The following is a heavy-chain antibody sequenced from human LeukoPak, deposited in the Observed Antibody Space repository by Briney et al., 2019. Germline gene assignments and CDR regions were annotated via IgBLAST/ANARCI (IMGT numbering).Heavy chain of an antibody. CDR1: GFTFSSYE. CDR3: AKDKDLLGELSFLDVFDI. J-gene: IGHJ3*02. Sequence: GGSLRLSCAASGFTFSSYEMTWVRQAPGKGLEWVANIKPDGSEKYYVDSVKGRFTISRDNAKNSLYLQMSSLRSEDSGVYYCAKDKDLLGELSFLDVFDIWGQGTMVTVSS. CDR2: IKPDGSEK. V-gene: IGHV3-7*01. D-gene: IGHD3-16*02.